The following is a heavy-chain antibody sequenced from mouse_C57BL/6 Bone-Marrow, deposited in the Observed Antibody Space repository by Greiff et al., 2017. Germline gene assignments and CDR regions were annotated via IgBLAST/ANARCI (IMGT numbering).Heavy chain of an antibody. V-gene: IGHV1-72*01. J-gene: IGHJ3*01. CDR3: ARSGIPMTTVVASPFAD. CDR1: GYTFTSYW. CDR2: IDPNSGGT. Sequence: QVQLQQPGAELVKPGASVKLSCKASGYTFTSYWMHWVKQRPGRGLEWIGRIDPNSGGTKYNEKFKSKATLTVDQPSSTAYMQLSSLTSEDSAVYYCARSGIPMTTVVASPFADWGKGTLVTVSA. D-gene: IGHD1-1*01.